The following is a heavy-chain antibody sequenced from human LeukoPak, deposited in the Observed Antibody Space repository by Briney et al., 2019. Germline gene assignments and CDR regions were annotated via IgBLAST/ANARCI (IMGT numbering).Heavy chain of an antibody. D-gene: IGHD4-17*01. CDR1: GFTFSTYS. J-gene: IGHJ4*02. CDR3: ARTSNTVTTGASYFDY. Sequence: GGSLRLSCAASGFTFSTYSMNWVRQAPGKGLEWVSFISSSSTYMYYADSMKGRFTISRDNAKNSLYLQMNSLRAEDAAVYYCARTSNTVTTGASYFDYWGQGILVTVSS. CDR2: ISSSSTYM. V-gene: IGHV3-21*01.